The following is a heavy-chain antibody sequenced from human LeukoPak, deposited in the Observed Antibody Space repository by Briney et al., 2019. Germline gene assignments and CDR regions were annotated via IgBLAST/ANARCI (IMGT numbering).Heavy chain of an antibody. D-gene: IGHD5-12*01. CDR2: ISYDGSNK. V-gene: IGHV3-30*03. J-gene: IGHJ4*02. CDR1: GFTFSSYG. CDR3: ASGIVATMFY. Sequence: GGSLRLSCAASGFTFSSYGMHWVRQAPGKGLEWVAVISYDGSNKYYADSVKGRFTISRDNSKNTLYLQMNSLRAEDTAVYYCASGIVATMFYWGQGTLVTVSS.